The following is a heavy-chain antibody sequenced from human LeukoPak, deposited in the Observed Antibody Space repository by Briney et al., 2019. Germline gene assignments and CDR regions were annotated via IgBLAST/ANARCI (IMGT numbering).Heavy chain of an antibody. CDR3: ARALPGAWELQGAFDY. V-gene: IGHV1-2*02. CDR1: GYTFTGYY. CDR2: INPNSGGT. J-gene: IGHJ4*02. Sequence: GASVKVSCKASGYTFTGYYMHWVRQAPGQGLEWMGWINPNSGGTNYAQKFQGRVTMTRDTSISTAYMELSRLRSDDTAVYYCARALPGAWELQGAFDYWGQGTLVTVSS. D-gene: IGHD1-26*01.